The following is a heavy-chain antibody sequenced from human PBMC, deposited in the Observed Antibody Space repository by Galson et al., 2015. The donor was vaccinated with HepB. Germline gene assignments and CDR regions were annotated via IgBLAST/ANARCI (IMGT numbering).Heavy chain of an antibody. CDR1: GFTFSSYG. Sequence: SLRLSCAASGFTFSSYGMHWVRQAPGKGLEWVAVISYDGSNKYYADSVKGRFTISRDNSKNTLYLQMNSLRAEDTAVYYCAKIGAAETKSGGIFDYWGQGTLVTVSS. V-gene: IGHV3-30*18. D-gene: IGHD6-13*01. CDR2: ISYDGSNK. J-gene: IGHJ4*02. CDR3: AKIGAAETKSGGIFDY.